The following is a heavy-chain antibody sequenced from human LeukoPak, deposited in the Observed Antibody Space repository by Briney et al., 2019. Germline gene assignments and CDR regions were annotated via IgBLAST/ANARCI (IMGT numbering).Heavy chain of an antibody. D-gene: IGHD3-10*01. CDR1: GGSFSGYY. V-gene: IGHV4-34*01. CDR2: INHSGST. CDR3: ARRGKYGSGSYHY. J-gene: IGHJ4*02. Sequence: SETLSLTCAVYGGSFSGYYWSWIRQPPGKGLEWIGEINHSGSTNYNPSLKSRVTISVDTSKNQFPLKLSSVTAADTAVYYCARRGKYGSGSYHYWGQGTLVTVSS.